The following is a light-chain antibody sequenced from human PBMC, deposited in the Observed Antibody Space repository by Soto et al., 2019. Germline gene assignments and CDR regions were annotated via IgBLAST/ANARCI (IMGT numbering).Light chain of an antibody. CDR2: EVT. Sequence: QSALTHPASVSWSPGHSITFSCTGTSSDIGVYNYVSWYQQHPGKAPKLMIYEVTKRPSGVPDRFSGSKSGNTASLTVSGLQVEDEADYYCSSYAGSNNFVVFGTGTKVTVL. CDR1: SSDIGVYNY. CDR3: SSYAGSNNFVV. J-gene: IGLJ1*01. V-gene: IGLV2-8*01.